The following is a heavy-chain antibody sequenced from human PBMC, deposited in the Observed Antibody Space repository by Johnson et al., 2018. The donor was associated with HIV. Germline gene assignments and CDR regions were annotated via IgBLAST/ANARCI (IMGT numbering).Heavy chain of an antibody. CDR2: IYSGGSK. J-gene: IGHJ3*02. D-gene: IGHD4-17*01. V-gene: IGHV3-66*01. CDR3: AREGAWALRPGACDI. Sequence: EVQLVESGGGVVQPGRSLRLSCAASGFTFSSYGMNWVRQAPGKGLEWVSVIYSGGSKYYADSVKGRFTISRYNSKNTPYLQMNSLRAEDTAVYYCAREGAWALRPGACDIWGQGTMSTVSS. CDR1: GFTFSSYG.